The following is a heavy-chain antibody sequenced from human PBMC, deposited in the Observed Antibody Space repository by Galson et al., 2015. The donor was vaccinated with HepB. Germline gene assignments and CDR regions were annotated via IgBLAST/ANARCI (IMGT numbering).Heavy chain of an antibody. CDR1: GFTFSTYA. V-gene: IGHV3-23*01. CDR2: ISGSGRTT. J-gene: IGHJ4*02. CDR3: AKGKTSDY. Sequence: SLRLSCAASGFTFSTYAMSWVRQPPGMGLEWVSAISGSGRTTYYADSVKGRFTISRDSSKNTLYLQMNSLRAEDTAVYYCAKGKTSDYWGQGTLVTVSS. D-gene: IGHD1-7*01.